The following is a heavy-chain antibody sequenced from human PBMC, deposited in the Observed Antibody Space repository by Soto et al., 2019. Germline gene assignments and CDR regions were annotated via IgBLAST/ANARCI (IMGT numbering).Heavy chain of an antibody. CDR2: IYYSGST. J-gene: IGHJ6*02. Sequence: PSETLSLTCNVSGGAIDSGGYYWCWIRQHPGKGLEWIGYIYYSGSTYYNPSLKSRVSISIDTSKNQFSLELISVTAADTAVYYCARVGTSYARRGLDVWGQGTTATVYS. CDR1: GGAIDSGGYY. D-gene: IGHD7-27*01. V-gene: IGHV4-31*03. CDR3: ARVGTSYARRGLDV.